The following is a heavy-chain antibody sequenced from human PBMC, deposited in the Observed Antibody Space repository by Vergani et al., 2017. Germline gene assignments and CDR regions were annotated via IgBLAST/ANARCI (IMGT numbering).Heavy chain of an antibody. J-gene: IGHJ4*02. D-gene: IGHD2-2*01. CDR3: ARGPSYCSSTSCYLDY. V-gene: IGHV1-18*04. Sequence: QVQLVQSGAEVKKPGASVKVSCKASGYTFTGYYMHWVRQAPGQGLEWMGWISTYNGNTNYAQNLQGRVTMTTETSTSTAYMELRSLRSDDTAVYYCARGPSYCSSTSCYLDYWGQGTLVTVSS. CDR2: ISTYNGNT. CDR1: GYTFTGYY.